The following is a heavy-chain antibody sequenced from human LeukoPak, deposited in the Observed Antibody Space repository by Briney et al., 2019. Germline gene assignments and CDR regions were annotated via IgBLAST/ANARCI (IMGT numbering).Heavy chain of an antibody. CDR2: ICYSGST. V-gene: IGHV4-59*01. CDR3: ARVRTVTMRQYYYYYYMDV. CDR1: GGSISSYY. Sequence: SETLSLTCTASGGSISSYYWSWIRQPPGKGLEWIGFICYSGSTNYNPSLKSRATISVDTSKNQFSLKLSSVTAANTAVYYCARVRTVTMRQYYYYYYMDVWGKGTTVTVSS. D-gene: IGHD4-11*01. J-gene: IGHJ6*03.